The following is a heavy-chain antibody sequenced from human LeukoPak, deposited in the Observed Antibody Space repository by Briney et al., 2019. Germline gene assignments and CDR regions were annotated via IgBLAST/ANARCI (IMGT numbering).Heavy chain of an antibody. CDR2: TYYSGGT. Sequence: PSETLSLTCTVSGGSISSYYWSWLRQPPGQGLEWVGYTYYSGGTNYNPSLKRGVTISVETSKNQFSLKLSSVTAADTAVYYCANRGGSGWLDYWGQGTLVTVSS. V-gene: IGHV4-59*01. D-gene: IGHD6-19*01. CDR1: GGSISSYY. J-gene: IGHJ4*02. CDR3: ANRGGSGWLDY.